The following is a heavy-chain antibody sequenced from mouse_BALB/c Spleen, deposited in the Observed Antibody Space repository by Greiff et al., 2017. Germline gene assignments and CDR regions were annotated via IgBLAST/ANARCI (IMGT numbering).Heavy chain of an antibody. J-gene: IGHJ3*01. V-gene: IGHV2-6-7*01. CDR1: GFSLTDYG. CDR2: IWGDGST. D-gene: IGHD2-1*01. CDR3: ARDSDGNYPWFAY. Sequence: VQLVESGPGLVAPSQSLSITCTVSGFSLTDYGVNWVRQPPGKGLEWLGMIWGDGSTDYNSALKSRLSISKDNSKSQVFLKMNSLQTDDTARYYCARDSDGNYPWFAYWGQGTLVTVSA.